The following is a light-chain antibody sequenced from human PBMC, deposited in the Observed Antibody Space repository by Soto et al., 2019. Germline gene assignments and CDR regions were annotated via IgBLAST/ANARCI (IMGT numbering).Light chain of an antibody. CDR3: QQSYSTPRT. Sequence: DIQMTQCPSSLSASVGDRVTVTVQESQNITNNLSWYQQKPGKAPKLLIYAASSLQSGVPSRFSGSGSGTDFTLTISSLQPEDFATYYCQQSYSTPRTFGQGTKVDIK. CDR2: AAS. V-gene: IGKV1-39*01. CDR1: QNITNN. J-gene: IGKJ1*01.